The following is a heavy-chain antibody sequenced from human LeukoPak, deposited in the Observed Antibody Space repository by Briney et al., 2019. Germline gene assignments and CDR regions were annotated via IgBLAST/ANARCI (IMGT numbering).Heavy chain of an antibody. J-gene: IGHJ4*02. CDR3: VTNYDILTAYHAY. Sequence: PSETLSLTCTVSGGSIRSYCWSWIRQPPGKGLEWIAYIYYSGSTNYNPSLKSRVTISVDTSKNQFSLKLSSVTAADTAVYFCVTNYDILTAYHAYWGQGTLVTVSS. CDR2: IYYSGST. D-gene: IGHD3-9*01. V-gene: IGHV4-59*12. CDR1: GGSIRSYC.